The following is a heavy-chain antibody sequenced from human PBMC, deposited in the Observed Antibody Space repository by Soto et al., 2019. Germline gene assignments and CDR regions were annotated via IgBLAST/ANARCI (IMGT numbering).Heavy chain of an antibody. J-gene: IGHJ4*02. CDR2: IYYSGST. CDR1: GVSIISSSYY. V-gene: IGHV4-39*01. D-gene: IGHD2-15*01. Sequence: PSETLSLTCTVSGVSIISSSYYLGWIRQPPGKGLEWIGSIYYSGSTYYNPSLKSRVTISVDTSKNQFSLKLSSVTAADTAVYYCARLFVVVAATRAGFDYWGQGTLVTVSS. CDR3: ARLFVVVAATRAGFDY.